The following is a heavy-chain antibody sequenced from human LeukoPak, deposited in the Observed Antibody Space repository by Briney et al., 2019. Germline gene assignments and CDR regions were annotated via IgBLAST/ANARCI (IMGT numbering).Heavy chain of an antibody. V-gene: IGHV3-53*01. CDR1: GFTVSGNY. CDR2: IYSDGGNT. CDR3: ARAVPGYLGHFDF. D-gene: IGHD3-10*02. J-gene: IGHJ4*02. Sequence: PGVPLRLSCTASGFTVSGNYMSWLRHATGKGLECVSLIYSDGGNTYYADSVKGRFNISRDNAKNTLYLQMHRLRADDTSVYYSARAVPGYLGHFDFWGQGTLVTVSS.